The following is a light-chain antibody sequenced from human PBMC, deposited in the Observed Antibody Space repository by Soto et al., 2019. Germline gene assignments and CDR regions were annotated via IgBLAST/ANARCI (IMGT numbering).Light chain of an antibody. V-gene: IGKV1-5*01. CDR1: PTTSSW. CDR3: QQYNSFPFT. J-gene: IGKJ2*01. Sequence: DIQMTQSPSTLSASVGDRVIITCRASPTTSSWLAWYQQKPGEAPNLLIYDTSSLQSGVPSRFSGSGSGTEFTLTISSLQPDDFATYYCQQYNSFPFTFGQGTKVDIK. CDR2: DTS.